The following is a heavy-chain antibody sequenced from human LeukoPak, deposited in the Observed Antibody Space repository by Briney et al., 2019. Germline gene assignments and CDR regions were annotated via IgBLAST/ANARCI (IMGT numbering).Heavy chain of an antibody. Sequence: GGSLRLSCAASGFTVSSDHMAWVRQAPGKGLEWVSVIYDGGSTYYADSVKGRFTISRDNSKNTLYLQMNSLRAEDTSVYYCARHVSGWSSAFDIWSQGTMVTVS. J-gene: IGHJ3*02. D-gene: IGHD6-19*01. CDR1: GFTVSSDH. CDR3: ARHVSGWSSAFDI. CDR2: IYDGGST. V-gene: IGHV3-66*04.